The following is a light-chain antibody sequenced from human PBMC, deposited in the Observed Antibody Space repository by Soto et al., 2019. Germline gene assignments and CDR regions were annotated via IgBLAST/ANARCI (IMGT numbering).Light chain of an antibody. V-gene: IGKV3-20*01. J-gene: IGKJ5*01. CDR3: QQYGSSPPIT. CDR1: QSVSNNY. CDR2: GAS. Sequence: EIVLTQSPGTLSLSPGERATLSCRASQSVSNNYLAWYQQKPGQAPRLLIYGASSRATGIPDRFGGSGSGTDFTLTISRLEPEDFAVYYCQQYGSSPPITFGQGTRLEI.